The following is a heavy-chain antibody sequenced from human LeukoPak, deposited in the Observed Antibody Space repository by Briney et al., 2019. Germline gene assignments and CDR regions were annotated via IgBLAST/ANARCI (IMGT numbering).Heavy chain of an antibody. V-gene: IGHV1-8*01. CDR2: MNPNSGNT. D-gene: IGHD3-16*02. Sequence: ASVKVSCKASGYTFTSYDINWVRQATEQGLEWMGWMNPNSGNTGYAQKFQGRVTMTRNTSISTAYMELSSLRSEDTAVYYCARGSVDDYVWGSYRYPFDYWGQGTLVTVSS. CDR1: GYTFTSYD. CDR3: ARGSVDDYVWGSYRYPFDY. J-gene: IGHJ4*02.